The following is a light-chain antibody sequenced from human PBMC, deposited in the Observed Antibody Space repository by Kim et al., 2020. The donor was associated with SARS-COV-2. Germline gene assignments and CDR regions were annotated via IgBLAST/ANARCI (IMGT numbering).Light chain of an antibody. CDR1: QSVSSSY. V-gene: IGKV3-20*01. J-gene: IGKJ4*01. CDR2: GAS. Sequence: SPGERATLSCRASQSVSSSYLAWYQQKPGQTPRLLIYGASSRATDIPDRFSGSGSGTDFTLTISRLEAEDFAVYYCQQYGNSPLTFGGGTKVEIK. CDR3: QQYGNSPLT.